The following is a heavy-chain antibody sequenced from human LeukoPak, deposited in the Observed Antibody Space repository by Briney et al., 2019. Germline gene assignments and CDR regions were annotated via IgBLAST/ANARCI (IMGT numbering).Heavy chain of an antibody. D-gene: IGHD1-14*01. CDR1: GFAFNNYG. V-gene: IGHV3-23*01. CDR2: ISGSGDST. J-gene: IGHJ4*02. CDR3: ARGSRRTGPGNDY. Sequence: PGGSLRLSCSASGFAFNNYGMSWVRQAPGKGLEWVSGISGSGDSTYYGDSVKGRFTISRDNSKNTLYLQMNSLRAEDTAVYYCARGSRRTGPGNDYWGQGTLVTVSS.